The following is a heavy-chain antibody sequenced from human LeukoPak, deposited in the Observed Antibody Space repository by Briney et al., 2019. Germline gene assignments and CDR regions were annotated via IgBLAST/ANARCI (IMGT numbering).Heavy chain of an antibody. CDR3: ARAGSSWYVPYFDY. D-gene: IGHD6-13*01. CDR2: IYYSGST. J-gene: IGHJ4*02. CDR1: GGSISSYY. V-gene: IGHV4-59*01. Sequence: SETLSLTCTVSGGSISSYYWSWIRQPPGKGLEWIGYIYYSGSTNYNPSLKSRVTISVDTSKNQFSLKLSSVTAADTAVYYCARAGSSWYVPYFDYWGQGTLVTVFS.